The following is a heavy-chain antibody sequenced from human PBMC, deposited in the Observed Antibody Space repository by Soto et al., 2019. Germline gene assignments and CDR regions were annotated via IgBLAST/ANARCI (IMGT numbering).Heavy chain of an antibody. J-gene: IGHJ4*02. D-gene: IGHD3-10*01. V-gene: IGHV4-39*01. CDR1: CGSISSSSYY. CDR3: ARTRFGIDGSGSYYLFDY. CDR2: IYYSGST. Sequence: SETLSLTCTVSCGSISSSSYYWGWIRQPPGKGLEWIGSIYYSGSTYYNPSLKSRVTISVDTSKNQFSLKLSSVTAADTAVYYCARTRFGIDGSGSYYLFDYWGQGTLVTVSS.